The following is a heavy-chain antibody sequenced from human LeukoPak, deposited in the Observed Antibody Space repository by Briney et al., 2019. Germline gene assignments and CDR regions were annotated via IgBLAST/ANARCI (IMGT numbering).Heavy chain of an antibody. Sequence: GASVKVSCKASGYTFTGYYMHWVRQAPGQGLEWMGWINPNSGGTNYAQKFQGRVTMTRDTSISTAYMELSRLRSDDTAVYYCARALEYSSGDGLIFDFWGQGTLVIVSS. D-gene: IGHD6-19*01. CDR1: GYTFTGYY. CDR3: ARALEYSSGDGLIFDF. J-gene: IGHJ4*02. V-gene: IGHV1-2*02. CDR2: INPNSGGT.